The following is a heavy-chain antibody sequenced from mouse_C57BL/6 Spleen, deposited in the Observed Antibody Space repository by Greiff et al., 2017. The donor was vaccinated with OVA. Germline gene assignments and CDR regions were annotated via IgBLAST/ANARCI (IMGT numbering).Heavy chain of an antibody. CDR3: ARHENWDYFDY. J-gene: IGHJ2*01. CDR2: FYPGSGCI. D-gene: IGHD4-1*01. Sequence: LQQSGAELVKPGASVKLSCKASGYTFTEYPIHWVKQRSGQGLEGVGWFYPGSGCIKYNEKFKDKATLTAYKTSSTDYMGLSRLTSEDSAVYFCARHENWDYFDYWGQGTTLTVSS. V-gene: IGHV1-62-2*01. CDR1: GYTFTEYP.